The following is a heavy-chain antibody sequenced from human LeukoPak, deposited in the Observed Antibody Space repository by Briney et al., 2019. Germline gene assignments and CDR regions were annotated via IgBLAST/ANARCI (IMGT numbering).Heavy chain of an antibody. CDR2: ISTSSTTI. J-gene: IGHJ4*02. Sequence: GSLRFSCEVSGFTFSDYSMAWVRQAPGKGLECVSYISTSSTTIYYADSVQGRFTISRDNAKNSLYLQMNSLRADDTAIYYCVRVVATGDYWGQGTLVTVSS. CDR3: VRVVATGDY. V-gene: IGHV3-48*01. D-gene: IGHD5-12*01. CDR1: GFTFSDYS.